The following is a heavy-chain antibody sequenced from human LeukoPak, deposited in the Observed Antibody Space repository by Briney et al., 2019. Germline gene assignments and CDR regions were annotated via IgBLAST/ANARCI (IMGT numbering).Heavy chain of an antibody. CDR1: GGSFSGYY. CDR3: ARWLQLPNAFDI. D-gene: IGHD5-24*01. V-gene: IGHV4-34*01. Sequence: SETLSLTCAVYGGSFSGYYWSWIRQPPGKGLEWIGEINHSGSTNYNPSLKSRVTISVDTSKNQFSLKLSSVTAADTAVYYCARWLQLPNAFDIWGQGTMVTVSS. CDR2: INHSGST. J-gene: IGHJ3*02.